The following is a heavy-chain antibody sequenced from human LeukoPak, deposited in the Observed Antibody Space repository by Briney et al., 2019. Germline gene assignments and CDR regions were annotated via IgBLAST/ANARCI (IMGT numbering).Heavy chain of an antibody. Sequence: PGGSLRLSCAASGFTFSNYEMNWVRQAPGKGLEWVAVISYDGSNKYYADSVKGRFTISRDNSKNTLYLQMNSLRTEDTAVYYCAREGPGDYSYYMDVWGKGTTVTVSS. CDR1: GFTFSNYE. CDR3: AREGPGDYSYYMDV. D-gene: IGHD3-10*01. V-gene: IGHV3-30*04. J-gene: IGHJ6*03. CDR2: ISYDGSNK.